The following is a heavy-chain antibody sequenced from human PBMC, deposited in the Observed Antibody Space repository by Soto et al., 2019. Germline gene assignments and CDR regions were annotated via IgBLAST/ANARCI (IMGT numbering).Heavy chain of an antibody. D-gene: IGHD3-22*01. V-gene: IGHV3-48*02. J-gene: IGHJ5*02. CDR2: ISSSSSTI. CDR1: GFTFSSYS. CDR3: ARDAPPLAYYYDPNWFDP. Sequence: GGSLRLSCAASGFTFSSYSMNWVRQAPGKGLEWVSYISSSSSTIYYADSVKGRFTISRDNAKNSLYLQMNSLRDEDTAVYYCARDAPPLAYYYDPNWFDPWGQGTLVTVSS.